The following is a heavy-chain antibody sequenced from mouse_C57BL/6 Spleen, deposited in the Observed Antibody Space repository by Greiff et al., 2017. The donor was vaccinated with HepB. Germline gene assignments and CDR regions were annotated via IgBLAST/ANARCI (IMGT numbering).Heavy chain of an antibody. V-gene: IGHV1-55*01. CDR1: GYTFTSYW. CDR3: ARSGNYYGSSYGY. Sequence: VQLQQPGAELVKPGASVKMSCKASGYTFTSYWITWVKQRPGQGLEWIGDIYPGSGSNNYNEKFKSKATLTVDTSSSTAYMQLSSLTSEDSAVYYCARSGNYYGSSYGYWGQGTLVTVSA. J-gene: IGHJ3*01. D-gene: IGHD1-1*01. CDR2: IYPGSGSN.